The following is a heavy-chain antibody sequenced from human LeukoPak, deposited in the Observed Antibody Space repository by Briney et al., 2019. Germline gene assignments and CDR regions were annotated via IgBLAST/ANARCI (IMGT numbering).Heavy chain of an antibody. CDR1: GFTFSSYA. CDR2: IWYDGSNK. J-gene: IGHJ6*02. D-gene: IGHD3-3*01. V-gene: IGHV3-33*08. Sequence: GGSLRLSCAASGFTFSSYAMSWVRQAPGKGLEWVAVIWYDGSNKYYADSVKGRFTISRDNSKNTLYLQMNSLRAEDTAVYYCARDQSPYYDFWSGYYRYYYYGMDVWGQGTTVTVSS. CDR3: ARDQSPYYDFWSGYYRYYYYGMDV.